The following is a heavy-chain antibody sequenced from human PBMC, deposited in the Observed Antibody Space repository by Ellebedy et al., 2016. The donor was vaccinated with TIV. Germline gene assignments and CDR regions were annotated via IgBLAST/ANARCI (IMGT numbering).Heavy chain of an antibody. V-gene: IGHV1-46*01. CDR1: GYTFTGYY. J-gene: IGHJ2*01. CDR2: LNPSTGGT. Sequence: ASVKVSCKASGYTFTGYYIHWVRQAPGQGLECVGTLNPSTGGTSYAQKFQGRVNLTRYTSTSTAYMELSSLRSDDTAVYYCTRGPYDGITVRYLDVWGRGTLVTVSS. CDR3: TRGPYDGITVRYLDV. D-gene: IGHD4-23*01.